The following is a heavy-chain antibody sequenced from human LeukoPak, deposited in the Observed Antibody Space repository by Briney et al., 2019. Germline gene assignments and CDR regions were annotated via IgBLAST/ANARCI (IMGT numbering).Heavy chain of an antibody. CDR1: GGAFSSYA. CDR2: IIPIFGAP. D-gene: IGHD4-17*01. CDR3: AQGQGAYGDLRGLFDY. Sequence: GASVRVSCKASGGAFSSYALSWVRQAPGQGLEWMGGIIPIFGAPNYAQKFQGRVTITTDESTSTAYMEVSSLRSEDTAVYYCAQGQGAYGDLRGLFDYWGQGTLVTDSS. V-gene: IGHV1-69*05. J-gene: IGHJ4*02.